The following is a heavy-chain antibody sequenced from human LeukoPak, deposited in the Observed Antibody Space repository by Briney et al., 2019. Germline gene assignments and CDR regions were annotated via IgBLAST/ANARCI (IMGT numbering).Heavy chain of an antibody. CDR1: GYTFTSYG. Sequence: ASVKVSCKASGYTFTSYGISWVRQAPGQGLEWMGWISAYNGNTNYAQKLQGRVTMTTDTSTSTAYMELRSLRSDDTAVYYCARDVSDIVVVPAASLLDAFDIWGQGTMVTVSS. CDR3: ARDVSDIVVVPAASLLDAFDI. V-gene: IGHV1-18*01. D-gene: IGHD2-2*01. CDR2: ISAYNGNT. J-gene: IGHJ3*02.